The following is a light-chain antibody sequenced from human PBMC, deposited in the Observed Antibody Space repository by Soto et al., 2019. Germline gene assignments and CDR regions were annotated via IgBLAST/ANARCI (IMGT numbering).Light chain of an antibody. J-gene: IGLJ2*01. CDR3: QTWDSSTVV. CDR1: KLGDKY. V-gene: IGLV3-1*01. CDR2: QDI. Sequence: SYELTQPPSVSVSPGQTASITCSGDKLGDKYVCWYQQRPGQSPVLVIYQDIKRPSGIPERFSGSNSGTTATLTISGTQATDEADYYCQTWDSSTVVFGGGTKVTVL.